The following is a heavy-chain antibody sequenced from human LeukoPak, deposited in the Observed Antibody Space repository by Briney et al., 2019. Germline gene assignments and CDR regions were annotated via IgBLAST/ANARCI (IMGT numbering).Heavy chain of an antibody. Sequence: ASVKVSCKASGGTFSSYAISWVRQAPGQGLEWMGGIIPIFGTANCAQKFQGRVTITADESTSTAYMELSSLRSEDTAVYYCASSSNWGSRYYFDYWGQGTLVTVSS. J-gene: IGHJ4*02. CDR2: IIPIFGTA. CDR3: ASSSNWGSRYYFDY. D-gene: IGHD7-27*01. V-gene: IGHV1-69*13. CDR1: GGTFSSYA.